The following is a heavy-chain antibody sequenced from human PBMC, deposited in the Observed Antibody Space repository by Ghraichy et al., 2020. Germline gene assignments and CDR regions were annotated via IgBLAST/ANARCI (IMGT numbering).Heavy chain of an antibody. CDR1: GATFSSYT. J-gene: IGHJ4*02. Sequence: SVKVSCKASGATFSSYTISLVRQSPGQGLEWMGRIIPILGIANYAQKFQGRVTITADKSTSTAYMELSSLRSEDTAVYYCAREGMIETAMGPTFDYWGQGSLVTAAS. D-gene: IGHD5-18*01. V-gene: IGHV1-69*04. CDR3: AREGMIETAMGPTFDY. CDR2: IIPILGIA.